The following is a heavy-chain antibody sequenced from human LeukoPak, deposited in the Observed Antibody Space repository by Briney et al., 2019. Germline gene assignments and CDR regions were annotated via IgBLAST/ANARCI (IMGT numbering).Heavy chain of an antibody. CDR1: GFTFSSYW. D-gene: IGHD2-2*01. V-gene: IGHV3-7*01. J-gene: IGHJ6*03. Sequence: PGGSLRLSCAASGFTFSSYWMSWVRQAPGKGREWVANIKQDGSEKYYVDSVKGRFTISRDTAKNSLYLQMNSLRAEDTAVYYCARMPLPYYYYYYMDVWGKGTTVTVSS. CDR3: ARMPLPYYYYYYMDV. CDR2: IKQDGSEK.